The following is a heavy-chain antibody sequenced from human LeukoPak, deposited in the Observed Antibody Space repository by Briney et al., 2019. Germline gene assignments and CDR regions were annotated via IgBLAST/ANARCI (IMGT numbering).Heavy chain of an antibody. D-gene: IGHD3-3*01. J-gene: IGHJ4*02. CDR2: VYYSGST. Sequence: SETLSLTCTVSGGSFEHYFWSWIRQPPGKGLEWIGYVYYSGSTDYSPSLKSRLTISADTSKNQFSLKLNSVTAADTAVYYCASQRRRHGLEYWGQGTLVTVSS. CDR1: GGSFEHYF. CDR3: ASQRRRHGLEY. V-gene: IGHV4-59*01.